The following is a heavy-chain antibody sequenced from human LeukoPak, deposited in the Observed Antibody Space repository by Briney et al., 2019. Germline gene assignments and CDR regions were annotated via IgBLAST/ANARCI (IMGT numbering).Heavy chain of an antibody. D-gene: IGHD3-22*01. J-gene: IGHJ3*02. Sequence: GGSLRLSCAASGFTFSTYTMNWVRQAPGKGLEWVSSISSSSSDIYYADSVKGRFTVSRDNAKNSLYLQMNSLRAEDTAVYYCARDFYYYDSSRYAFDIWGQGTMVSVSS. CDR1: GFTFSTYT. V-gene: IGHV3-21*01. CDR2: ISSSSSDI. CDR3: ARDFYYYDSSRYAFDI.